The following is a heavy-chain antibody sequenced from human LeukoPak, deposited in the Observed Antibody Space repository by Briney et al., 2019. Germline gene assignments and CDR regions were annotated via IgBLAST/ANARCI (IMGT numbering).Heavy chain of an antibody. V-gene: IGHV3-30-3*01. Sequence: GGSLRLSCAASGFTFSSYAMHWVRQAPGKGLEWVAVISYDGSNKYYADSVKGRFTISRDNSKNTLYLQMNSLRAEDTAVYYCAKDRRISPYWYFEIWGRGTLVTASS. CDR2: ISYDGSNK. D-gene: IGHD3-10*01. CDR1: GFTFSSYA. J-gene: IGHJ2*01. CDR3: AKDRRISPYWYFEI.